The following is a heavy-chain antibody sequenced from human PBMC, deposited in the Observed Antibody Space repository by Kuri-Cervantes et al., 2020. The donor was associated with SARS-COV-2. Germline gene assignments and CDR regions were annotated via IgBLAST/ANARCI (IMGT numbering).Heavy chain of an antibody. Sequence: ASVKVSCKASGYTFTGYYMHWVRQAPGQGLEWMGWINPNSGGTNYAQKFQGWVTMTRDTSISTAYMELSRLRSDDTAVYYCARVVAVVDYGDYSGDAFDIWGQGTMVTVSS. CDR1: GYTFTGYY. CDR2: INPNSGGT. CDR3: ARVVAVVDYGDYSGDAFDI. D-gene: IGHD4-17*01. J-gene: IGHJ3*02. V-gene: IGHV1-2*04.